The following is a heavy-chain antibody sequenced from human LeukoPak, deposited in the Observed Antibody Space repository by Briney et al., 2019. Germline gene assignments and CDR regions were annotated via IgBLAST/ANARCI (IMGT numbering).Heavy chain of an antibody. CDR3: ARERRAFDY. J-gene: IGHJ4*02. Sequence: GRSLRLSCAASGFTFSSYAMHWVRQAPGKGLEWVAVISYDGSNKYYADSVKGRFTISRDNSKNTLYLQMNSLRAEDTAVYYCARERRAFDYWGQGTLVTVSS. V-gene: IGHV3-30-3*01. CDR1: GFTFSSYA. CDR2: ISYDGSNK.